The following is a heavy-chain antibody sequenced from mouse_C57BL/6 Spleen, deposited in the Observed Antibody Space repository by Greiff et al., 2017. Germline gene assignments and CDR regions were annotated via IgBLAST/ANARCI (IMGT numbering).Heavy chain of an antibody. CDR2: IWRGGST. CDR1: GFSLTSYG. D-gene: IGHD1-1*01. CDR3: AKNERYGSSYDYAMDY. V-gene: IGHV2-5*01. Sequence: QVQLQQSGPGLVQPSQSLSITCTVSGFSLTSYGVHWVRQSPGKGLEWLGVIWRGGSTDYNAAFMSRLSITKDNSKSQVFFKMNSLQADDTAIYYCAKNERYGSSYDYAMDYWGQGTSVTVSS. J-gene: IGHJ4*01.